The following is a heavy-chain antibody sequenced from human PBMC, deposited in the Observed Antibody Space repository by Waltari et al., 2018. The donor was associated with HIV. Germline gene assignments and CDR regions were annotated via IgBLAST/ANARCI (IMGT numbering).Heavy chain of an antibody. CDR1: GGSISTYY. J-gene: IGHJ2*01. V-gene: IGHV4-59*01. CDR3: ARGYYESSGWGPGWFFDL. Sequence: QVQLQESGPGLVKPSATLSLTATVAGGSISTYYWRWLRQPPGKGLEWIGYSNSSGSTSYNPSLKSRVTISVDTSQNQFSLKLTSVTAADTAVYYCARGYYESSGWGPGWFFDLWGRGTLVTVSS. D-gene: IGHD3-22*01. CDR2: SNSSGST.